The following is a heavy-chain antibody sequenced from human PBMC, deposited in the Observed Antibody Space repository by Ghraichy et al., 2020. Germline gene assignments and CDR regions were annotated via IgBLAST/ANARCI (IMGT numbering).Heavy chain of an antibody. CDR3: ARVHTYYYDSRGRGPFDY. CDR1: GFTFSSYG. Sequence: GGSLRLSCAASGFTFSSYGMHWVRQAPGKGLEWVAVIWYDGSNKYYADSVKGRFTISRDNSKNTLYLQMNSLRAEDTAVYYCARVHTYYYDSRGRGPFDYWGQGTLVTVSS. V-gene: IGHV3-33*01. J-gene: IGHJ4*02. CDR2: IWYDGSNK. D-gene: IGHD3-22*01.